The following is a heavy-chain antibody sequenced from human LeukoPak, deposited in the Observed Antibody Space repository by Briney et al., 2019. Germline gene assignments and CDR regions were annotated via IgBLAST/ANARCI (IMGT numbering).Heavy chain of an antibody. D-gene: IGHD6-19*01. CDR2: ISSSSSYI. CDR1: GFTFSSYS. Sequence: GGSLRLSCAASGFTFSSYSMNWVRQAPGKGLEWVSSISSSSSYIYYADSVKGRFTISRDNAKNSLYLQMNSLRAEDTAVYYCGRVRGSSGWSGVYFDYWGKGTLVTVSS. CDR3: GRVRGSSGWSGVYFDY. V-gene: IGHV3-21*01. J-gene: IGHJ4*02.